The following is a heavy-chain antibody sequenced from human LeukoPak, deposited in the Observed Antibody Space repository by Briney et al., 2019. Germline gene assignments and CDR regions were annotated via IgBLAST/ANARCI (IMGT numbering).Heavy chain of an antibody. CDR3: ARLTAILAFDI. CDR2: IYTSGST. V-gene: IGHV4-4*09. J-gene: IGHJ3*02. Sequence: SETLSLTCTVSGGSISSYYWSWIRQPPGKGLEWIGYIYTSGSTNYNPSLKSRVTISVDTSKNQFSLKLSSVTAADTAVYYCARLTAILAFDIWGQGTVVTVSS. CDR1: GGSISSYY. D-gene: IGHD2-21*02.